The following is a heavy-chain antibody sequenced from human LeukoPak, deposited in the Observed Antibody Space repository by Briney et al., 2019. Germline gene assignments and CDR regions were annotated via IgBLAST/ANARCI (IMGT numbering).Heavy chain of an antibody. V-gene: IGHV3-21*01. J-gene: IGHJ4*02. CDR3: ARDGPYDSSGYYYFFFDY. CDR2: ISSSSSYI. CDR1: GFTFSSYS. D-gene: IGHD3-22*01. Sequence: GGSLRLSCAASGFTFSSYSMNWVRQAPGKGLEWVSSISSSSSYIYYADSVKGRFTISRDNAKNSLYLQMNSLRAEDTAVYYCARDGPYDSSGYYYFFFDYWGQGTLVTVSS.